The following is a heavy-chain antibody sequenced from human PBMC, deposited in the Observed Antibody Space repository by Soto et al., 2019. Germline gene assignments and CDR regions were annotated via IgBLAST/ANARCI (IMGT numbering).Heavy chain of an antibody. Sequence: PGGSLRLSCAASGFTFSSYSMNWVRQAPGKGLEWVSSISSSSSYIYFADSVKGRFTISRDNAKNSLYLQMNSLRAEDTAVYYCARGPSEKYSGSYFYYYYGMDVWGQGTTVTVS. CDR2: ISSSSSYI. V-gene: IGHV3-21*01. J-gene: IGHJ6*02. CDR1: GFTFSSYS. CDR3: ARGPSEKYSGSYFYYYYGMDV. D-gene: IGHD1-26*01.